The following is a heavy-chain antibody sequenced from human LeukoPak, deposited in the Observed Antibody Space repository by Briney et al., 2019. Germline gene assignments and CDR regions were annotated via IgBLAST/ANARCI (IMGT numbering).Heavy chain of an antibody. CDR2: IIPIFGTA. J-gene: IGHJ3*02. D-gene: IGHD2-2*01. V-gene: IGHV1-69*05. Sequence: GASVKVSCKASGGTFSSYGVSWVRQAPGQGPKWMGGIIPIFGTANYAQKFQGRVTITTDESTSTAYMELSSLRSEDTAVYYCARSSGYCSSTSCQVGAFDIWGQGTMVIVSS. CDR1: GGTFSSYG. CDR3: ARSSGYCSSTSCQVGAFDI.